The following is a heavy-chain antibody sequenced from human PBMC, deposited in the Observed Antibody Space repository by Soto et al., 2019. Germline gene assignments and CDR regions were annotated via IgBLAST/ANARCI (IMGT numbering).Heavy chain of an antibody. D-gene: IGHD2-21*02. V-gene: IGHV3-11*06. CDR3: ARACGGDCYGAEYFQH. CDR1: GFTFSDYY. Sequence: PGGSLRLSCAASGFTFSDYYMSWIRQAPGKGLEWVSYISSSSSYTNYADSVKGRFTISRDNAKNSLYLQMNSLRAEDTAVYYCARACGGDCYGAEYFQHWGQGTLVTVSS. CDR2: ISSSSSYT. J-gene: IGHJ1*01.